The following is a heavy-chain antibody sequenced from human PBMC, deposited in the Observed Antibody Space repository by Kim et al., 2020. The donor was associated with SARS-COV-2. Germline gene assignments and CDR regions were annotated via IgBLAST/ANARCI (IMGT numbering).Heavy chain of an antibody. CDR3: ARFVTYYYDSSGYYYVPSFDY. J-gene: IGHJ4*02. V-gene: IGHV1-8*01. CDR2: MNPNSGNT. D-gene: IGHD3-22*01. Sequence: ASVKVSCKASGYTFTSYDINWVRQATGQGLEWMGWMNPNSGNTGYAQKFQGRVTMTRNTSISTAYMELSSLRSEDTAVYYCARFVTYYYDSSGYYYVPSFDYWGQGTLVTVSS. CDR1: GYTFTSYD.